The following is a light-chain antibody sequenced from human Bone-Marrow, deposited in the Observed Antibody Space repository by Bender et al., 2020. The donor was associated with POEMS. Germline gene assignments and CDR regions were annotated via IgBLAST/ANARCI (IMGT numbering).Light chain of an antibody. CDR2: KDS. CDR1: ALPKQY. J-gene: IGLJ2*01. Sequence: SYELTQPPSVSVSPGQTARITCSGDALPKQYAYWYQQKPGQAPVLVIYKDSERPSGIPERISGSSSGTTVTLTISGVQAEDEADYYCQSADSSDTYPVVFGGGTKLTVL. V-gene: IGLV3-25*03. CDR3: QSADSSDTYPVV.